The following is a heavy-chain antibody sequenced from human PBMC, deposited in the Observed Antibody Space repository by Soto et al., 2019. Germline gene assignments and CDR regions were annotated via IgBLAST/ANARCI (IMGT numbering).Heavy chain of an antibody. D-gene: IGHD5-12*01. J-gene: IGHJ4*02. CDR2: IYYSGST. V-gene: IGHV4-31*03. CDR1: GGSISSGGYY. Sequence: SETLSLTCPVSGGSISSGGYYWSWIRQHPGKGLEWIGYIYYSGSTYYNPSLKSRVTISVDTSKNQFSLKLSSVTAADTAVYYCARARNSHLRDGYKVPFDYWGQGTLVTVSS. CDR3: ARARNSHLRDGYKVPFDY.